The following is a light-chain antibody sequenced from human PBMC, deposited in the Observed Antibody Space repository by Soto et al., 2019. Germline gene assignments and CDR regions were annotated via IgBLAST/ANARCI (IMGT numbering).Light chain of an antibody. J-gene: IGKJ1*01. CDR1: QSISSNK. Sequence: EIVLTQSPGSLSLSPGERATLSCRASQSISSNKLAWYQHNPGQAPRLLIYGASSRATGVPDRFSGSGSGTDFTLTISRLEPEDFAIYYCQQYNNLPPTFGQGTKVDIK. V-gene: IGKV3-20*01. CDR3: QQYNNLPPT. CDR2: GAS.